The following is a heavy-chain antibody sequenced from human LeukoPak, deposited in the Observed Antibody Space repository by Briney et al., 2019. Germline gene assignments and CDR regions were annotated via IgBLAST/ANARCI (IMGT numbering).Heavy chain of an antibody. V-gene: IGHV3-23*01. CDR1: GFTFSNYA. D-gene: IGHD2-2*01. Sequence: PGGFLRLSCAASGFTFSNYAMSWVRQAPGKGLEWVSVISGSGGSTYYADSVKGLFTISRDNSKNTLYLQMNSLRAEDTAVYYCAKNGPWDIVVVPAAQALDYWGQGTLVTVSS. CDR2: ISGSGGST. J-gene: IGHJ4*02. CDR3: AKNGPWDIVVVPAAQALDY.